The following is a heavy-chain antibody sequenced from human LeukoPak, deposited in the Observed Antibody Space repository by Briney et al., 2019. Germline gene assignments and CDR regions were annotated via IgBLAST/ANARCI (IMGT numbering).Heavy chain of an antibody. Sequence: GASVMVPCKASGYTFTSYAIHWVRQAPGQRLEWMGWIHAGNGNAKYSQKFQGRVTITAGTSASTAYMELSSLRSEDTAVYYCARDSPYYYDSSGYYYGYFDYWGQGTLVTVSS. D-gene: IGHD3-22*01. J-gene: IGHJ4*02. CDR2: IHAGNGNA. CDR3: ARDSPYYYDSSGYYYGYFDY. V-gene: IGHV1-3*01. CDR1: GYTFTSYA.